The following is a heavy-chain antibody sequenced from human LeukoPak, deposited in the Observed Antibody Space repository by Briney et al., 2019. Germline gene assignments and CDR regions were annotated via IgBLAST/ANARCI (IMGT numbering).Heavy chain of an antibody. CDR3: ARGPLEYYYDSSGYRLDY. Sequence: PSETLSLTCAVYGGSFSGYYWSWIRQPPGKGLEWIGEINHSGSTNYNPSLKSRVTISVDTSKNQFSLKLSPVTAADTAVYYCARGPLEYYYDSSGYRLDYWGQGTLVTVSS. J-gene: IGHJ4*02. CDR2: INHSGST. D-gene: IGHD3-22*01. V-gene: IGHV4-34*01. CDR1: GGSFSGYY.